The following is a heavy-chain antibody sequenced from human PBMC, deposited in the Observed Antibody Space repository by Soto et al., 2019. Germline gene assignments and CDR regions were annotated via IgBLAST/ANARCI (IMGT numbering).Heavy chain of an antibody. CDR1: GGSISSSSYY. D-gene: IGHD3-16*01. J-gene: IGHJ5*02. V-gene: IGHV4-39*01. Sequence: SETLSLTCTVSGGSISSSSYYWGWIRQPPGKGLEWIGSIYYSGSTYYNPSLKSRVTISVDTSKNQFSLKLSSVTAADTAVYYCARLSFSYCVWGSLNWFAPWGQEPLVPVPS. CDR3: ARLSFSYCVWGSLNWFAP. CDR2: IYYSGST.